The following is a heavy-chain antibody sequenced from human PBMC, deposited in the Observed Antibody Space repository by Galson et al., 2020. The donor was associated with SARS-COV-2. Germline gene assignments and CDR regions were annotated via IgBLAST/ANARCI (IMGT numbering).Heavy chain of an antibody. Sequence: PGKGLECVSGIIWNSGTIAYADSVKGRFTISRDNARNSLFLQMNSLRAEDTALYYCAKELGVFTGYYALDYWGQGALVTVST. D-gene: IGHD3-9*01. CDR3: AKELGVFTGYYALDY. CDR2: IIWNSGTI. J-gene: IGHJ4*02. V-gene: IGHV3-9*01.